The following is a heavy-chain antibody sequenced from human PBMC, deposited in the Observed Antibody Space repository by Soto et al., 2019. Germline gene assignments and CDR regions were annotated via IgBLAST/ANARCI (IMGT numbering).Heavy chain of an antibody. CDR3: ARDWESTVSTWSFGAF. V-gene: IGHV1-69*08. CDR2: IIPFLGVT. CDR1: GGTFSPYT. J-gene: IGHJ4*02. Sequence: QVQLVQSGAEVKKPGSSVKVFCKASGGTFSPYTINWVRQAPGQGLEWMGRIIPFLGVTNYAQKFQARVTITADKSTTTAYMELSGLRFEDTAVYYCARDWESTVSTWSFGAFWGRGTLVTVSS. D-gene: IGHD3-10*01.